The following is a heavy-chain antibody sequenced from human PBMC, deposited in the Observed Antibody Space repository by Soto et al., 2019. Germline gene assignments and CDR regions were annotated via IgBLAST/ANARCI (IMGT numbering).Heavy chain of an antibody. CDR1: GGSISSYY. J-gene: IGHJ4*02. Sequence: QVQLQESGPGLVKPSETLSLTCTVSGGSISSYYWSWIRQPPGKGLEWIGYIYYSGSTNYNPSLKSRVTISVDTSKNQLSRKLSSVTAADTAVYDCARAQYGKVGKFDYWGQGTLVTVSS. CDR3: ARAQYGKVGKFDY. V-gene: IGHV4-59*01. D-gene: IGHD4-17*01. CDR2: IYYSGST.